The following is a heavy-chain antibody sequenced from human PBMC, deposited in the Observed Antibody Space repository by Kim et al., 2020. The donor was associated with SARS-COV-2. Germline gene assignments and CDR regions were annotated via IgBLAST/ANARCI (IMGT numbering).Heavy chain of an antibody. J-gene: IGHJ3*02. D-gene: IGHD2-15*01. V-gene: IGHV5-51*01. CDR3: ARTDCSGGSCYFKLAFDI. CDR2: IYPGDSDT. Sequence: GESLKISCKGSGYSFTSYWIGWVRQMPGKGLEWMGIIYPGDSDTRYSPSFQGQVTIAADKSISTAYLQWSSLKASDTAMYYCARTDCSGGSCYFKLAFDIWGQGTMVTVSS. CDR1: GYSFTSYW.